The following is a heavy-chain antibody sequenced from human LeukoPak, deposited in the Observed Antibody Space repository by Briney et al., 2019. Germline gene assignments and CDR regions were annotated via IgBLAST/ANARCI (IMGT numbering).Heavy chain of an antibody. D-gene: IGHD1-1*01. CDR3: ARKGNGALDI. CDR2: ISDTGGST. Sequence: GGSLRLSCAASGFTFSSYWMSWVRQAPGKGLEWVSDISDTGGSTNYVGSVKGRFTISRDNSKNTLYLQMNSLRAEDTAVYYCARKGNGALDIWGQGTMVTVSS. CDR1: GFTFSSYW. J-gene: IGHJ3*02. V-gene: IGHV3-23*01.